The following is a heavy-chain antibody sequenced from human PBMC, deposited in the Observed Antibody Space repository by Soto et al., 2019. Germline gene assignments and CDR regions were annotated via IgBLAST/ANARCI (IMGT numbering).Heavy chain of an antibody. V-gene: IGHV4-59*01. D-gene: IGHD6-13*01. CDR1: GGSISSNY. Sequence: SETLSLTCTASGGSISSNYWTWIRQPPGKGLEWIGYVYNSGSTNYNPSLKSRVTISEDTSKSQFSLKVNSMTAADTAVYYCARYPRQAVAGYTLDNWGQGILVTVSS. J-gene: IGHJ4*02. CDR2: VYNSGST. CDR3: ARYPRQAVAGYTLDN.